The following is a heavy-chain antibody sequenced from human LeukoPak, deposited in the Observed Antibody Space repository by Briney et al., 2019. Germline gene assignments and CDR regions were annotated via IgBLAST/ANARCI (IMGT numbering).Heavy chain of an antibody. V-gene: IGHV3-23*01. D-gene: IGHD2-2*01. CDR3: ARVGVAYCSSTSCYSHFDY. CDR1: GFTFNNYA. J-gene: IGHJ4*02. CDR2: ITINGGRT. Sequence: GSLRLSCAASGFTFNNYAMNWVRQAPGKGLEWVSGITINGGRTYYADSVKGRFTISRDNAKNSLYLQMNSLRAEDTAVYYCARVGVAYCSSTSCYSHFDYWGQGTLVTVSS.